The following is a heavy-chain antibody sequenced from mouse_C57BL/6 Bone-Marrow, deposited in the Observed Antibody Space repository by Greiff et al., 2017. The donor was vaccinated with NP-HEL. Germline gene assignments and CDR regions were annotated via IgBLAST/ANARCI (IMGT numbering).Heavy chain of an antibody. CDR3: ARAVGFQFAY. J-gene: IGHJ3*01. V-gene: IGHV3-6*01. CDR1: GYSITSGYY. CDR2: ISYDGSH. Sequence: EVHLVESGPGLVKPSQSLSLTCSVTGYSITSGYYWNWIRQFPGNKLEWMGYISYDGSHNYNPSLKNRISITLDTSKNQFFLKLNSVTTEDTATYYCARAVGFQFAYWGQGTLVTVSA.